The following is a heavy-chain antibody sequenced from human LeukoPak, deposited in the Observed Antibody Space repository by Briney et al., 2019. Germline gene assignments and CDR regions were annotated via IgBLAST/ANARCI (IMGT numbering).Heavy chain of an antibody. CDR2: IIPIFGTA. J-gene: IGHJ4*02. V-gene: IGHV1-69*13. Sequence: GASVKVSCKASGGTFSSYAISWVRQAPGQGLEWMGGIIPIFGTANYAQKFQGRVTITADESTSTAYMELSSLRSEDTAVYYCARWGYYDSSGYYYGGDFDYWGQGTLVTVSS. D-gene: IGHD3-22*01. CDR3: ARWGYYDSSGYYYGGDFDY. CDR1: GGTFSSYA.